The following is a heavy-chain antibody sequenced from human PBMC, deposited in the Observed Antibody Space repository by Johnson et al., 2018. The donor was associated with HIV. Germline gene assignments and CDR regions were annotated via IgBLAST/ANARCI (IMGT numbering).Heavy chain of an antibody. CDR2: IWYDGSNK. J-gene: IGHJ3*02. CDR3: AKDLFTEREDDAFDI. V-gene: IGHV3-33*06. Sequence: QVQLVESGGGLVQPGGSLRLSCTASGFTFSSYGIHWVRQAPGKGLEWVALIWYDGSNKYYADSVNGRFTISRDNSKNTLYLQMNSLRAEDTAVCYCAKDLFTEREDDAFDIWCQGTMVTVSS. D-gene: IGHD1-26*01. CDR1: GFTFSSYG.